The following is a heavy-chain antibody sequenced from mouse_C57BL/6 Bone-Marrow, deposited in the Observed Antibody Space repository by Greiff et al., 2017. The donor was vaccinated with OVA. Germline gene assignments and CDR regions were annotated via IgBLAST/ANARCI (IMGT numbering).Heavy chain of an antibody. J-gene: IGHJ2*01. CDR3: ARGDGYYVPFDY. D-gene: IGHD2-3*01. Sequence: VQLQQSGAELVKPGASVKLPCKASGYTFTSYWMHWVKQRPGQGLEWIGMIHPNSGSTNYNEKFKSKATLTVDKSSSTAYMQLSSLTSEDSAVYYCARGDGYYVPFDYWGQGTTLTVSS. CDR1: GYTFTSYW. CDR2: IHPNSGST. V-gene: IGHV1-64*01.